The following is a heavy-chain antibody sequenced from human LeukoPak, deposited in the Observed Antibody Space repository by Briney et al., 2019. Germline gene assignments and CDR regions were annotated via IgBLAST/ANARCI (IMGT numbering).Heavy chain of an antibody. D-gene: IGHD3-10*01. Sequence: GGSLRLSCTASGFTFGDYAMSWVRQAPGKGLEWVGFIRSKAYGGTTEYAASVKGRFTISRDDSKSIAYLQMNSLKTEDTAVYYCTTFDTYYYGSGSYYPSYWGQGTLVTVSS. J-gene: IGHJ4*02. CDR2: IRSKAYGGTT. CDR1: GFTFGDYA. V-gene: IGHV3-49*04. CDR3: TTFDTYYYGSGSYYPSY.